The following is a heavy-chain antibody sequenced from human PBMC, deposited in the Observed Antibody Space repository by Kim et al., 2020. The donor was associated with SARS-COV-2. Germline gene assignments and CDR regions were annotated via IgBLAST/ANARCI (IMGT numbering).Heavy chain of an antibody. V-gene: IGHV1-69*01. Sequence: ARTLQGSITITEDESTSTDYMELSSLRSEDTAVYYCARSLPNPVEGYFDYWGQGTLVTVSS. D-gene: IGHD1-26*01. CDR3: ARSLPNPVEGYFDY. J-gene: IGHJ4*02.